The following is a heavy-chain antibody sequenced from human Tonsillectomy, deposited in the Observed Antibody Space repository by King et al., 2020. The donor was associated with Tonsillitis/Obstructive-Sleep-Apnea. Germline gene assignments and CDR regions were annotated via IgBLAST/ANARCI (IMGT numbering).Heavy chain of an antibody. J-gene: IGHJ4*02. CDR3: STDHDRTIFGVVIYYSDS. D-gene: IGHD3-3*01. Sequence: VQLVESGGGLVKPGGSLRLSCAASGFTFSNAWMSWVRQAPGKGLEWVGRIKSKTDGGAPDYAAPVKGRFTISRDDSKNTLYLQINSLKTEDTAVYYCSTDHDRTIFGVVIYYSDSWGEGTLVTVSS. CDR2: IKSKTDGGAP. V-gene: IGHV3-15*01. CDR1: GFTFSNAW.